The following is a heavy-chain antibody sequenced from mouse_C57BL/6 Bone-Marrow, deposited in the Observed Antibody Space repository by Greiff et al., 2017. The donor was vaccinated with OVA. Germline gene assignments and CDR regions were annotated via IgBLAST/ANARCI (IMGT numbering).Heavy chain of an antibody. CDR3: ASLDYRYFDV. V-gene: IGHV1-55*01. CDR1: GYTFTSYW. J-gene: IGHJ1*03. CDR2: IYPGSGST. D-gene: IGHD2-12*01. Sequence: VQLKQSGAELVKPGASVKMSCKASGYTFTSYWITWVKQRPGQGLEWIGDIYPGSGSTNYNEKFKSKATLTVDTSSSTAYMQLSSLTSEDSAVYYCASLDYRYFDVWGTGTTVTVSS.